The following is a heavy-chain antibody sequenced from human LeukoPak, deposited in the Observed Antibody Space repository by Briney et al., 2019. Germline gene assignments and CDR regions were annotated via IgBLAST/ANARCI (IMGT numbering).Heavy chain of an antibody. CDR2: INSDGSST. Sequence: PGGSLRLSCAASGFSISNFWMHWVRQAPGKGLVWVSRINSDGSSTTYADSVKGRFTISRDNAKNMLYPQANSLRAEDTAVYYCARGAARCSGGHCYPDWGRGTLVTVSS. D-gene: IGHD2-15*01. V-gene: IGHV3-74*01. CDR3: ARGAARCSGGHCYPD. J-gene: IGHJ4*02. CDR1: GFSISNFW.